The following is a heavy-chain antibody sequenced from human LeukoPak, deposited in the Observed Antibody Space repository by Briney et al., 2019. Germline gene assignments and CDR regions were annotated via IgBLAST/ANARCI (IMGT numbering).Heavy chain of an antibody. Sequence: PGGSLGLSCAASGFTFSSYWMHWVRQAPGEGLVWVSRINSDGSSTSYADSVKGRFTISRDNAKNTLYLQMNSLRAEDTAVYYCARDRGQLWPVHFDYWGQGTLVTVSS. D-gene: IGHD5-18*01. V-gene: IGHV3-74*01. CDR3: ARDRGQLWPVHFDY. CDR1: GFTFSSYW. CDR2: INSDGSST. J-gene: IGHJ4*02.